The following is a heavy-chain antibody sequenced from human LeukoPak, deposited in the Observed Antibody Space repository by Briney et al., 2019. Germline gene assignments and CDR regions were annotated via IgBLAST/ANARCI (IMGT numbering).Heavy chain of an antibody. CDR3: ARITGNYYEIDY. CDR1: GFTFSSYW. D-gene: IGHD3-22*01. V-gene: IGHV3-33*08. J-gene: IGHJ4*02. CDR2: IWYDGSKE. Sequence: GGSLRLSCAASGFTFSSYWMHWVRQAPGKGLEWAAVIWYDGSKEYYADSVRGRFTVSRDNSKNTLYLQMNSLRADDTAVYYCARITGNYYEIDYWGQGTLVTVSS.